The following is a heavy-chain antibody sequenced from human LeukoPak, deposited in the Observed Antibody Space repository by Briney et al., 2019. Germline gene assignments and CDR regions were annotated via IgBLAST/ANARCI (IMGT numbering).Heavy chain of an antibody. D-gene: IGHD3-10*01. J-gene: IGHJ6*02. V-gene: IGHV3-33*08. CDR3: ARSLSGSSYYYYGMDV. CDR2: IWYDGSNK. Sequence: GGSLRLSCAASGFTFSSYAMSWVRQAPGKGLEWVAVIWYDGSNKYYADSVKGRFTISRDNSKNTLYLQMNSLRAEDTAVYYCARSLSGSSYYYYGMDVWGQGTTVTVSS. CDR1: GFTFSSYA.